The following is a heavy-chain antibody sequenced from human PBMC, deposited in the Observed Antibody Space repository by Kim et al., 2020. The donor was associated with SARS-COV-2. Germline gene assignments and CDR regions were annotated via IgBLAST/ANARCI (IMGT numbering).Heavy chain of an antibody. CDR1: GFTFSSYG. J-gene: IGHJ6*02. Sequence: GGSLRLSCAASGFTFSSYGMHWVRQAPGKGLEWVAVISYDGSNKYYADSVKGRFTISRDNSKNTLYLQMNSLRAEDTAVYYCAKDNYYGSGRPYYYYGMDVWGQGTTGTVSS. V-gene: IGHV3-30*18. D-gene: IGHD3-10*01. CDR3: AKDNYYGSGRPYYYYGMDV. CDR2: ISYDGSNK.